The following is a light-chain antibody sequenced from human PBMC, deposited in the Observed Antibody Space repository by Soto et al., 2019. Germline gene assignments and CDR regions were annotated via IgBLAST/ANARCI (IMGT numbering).Light chain of an antibody. J-gene: IGLJ1*01. Sequence: QSVLTQPASVSGCPGQSITISCTGTSSDVGGYTYVSWYQQHPGKAPKLMIFEVSNRPSGVSNRFSGSKSGNTASLTISGLQAEDEADYYCSSYTSRNTLYVFGTGTRSPS. CDR1: SSDVGGYTY. V-gene: IGLV2-14*01. CDR3: SSYTSRNTLYV. CDR2: EVS.